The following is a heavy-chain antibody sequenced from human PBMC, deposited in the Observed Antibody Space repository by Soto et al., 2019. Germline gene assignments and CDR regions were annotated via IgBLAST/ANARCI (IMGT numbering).Heavy chain of an antibody. D-gene: IGHD3-22*01. CDR1: GGSISSYY. Sequence: PSETLSLTCSVSGGSISSYYWSWIRQPPGKGLEWIGYIYYSGSTNYNPSLKSRVTISVDTSKNQFSLKLSSLRSEDTAVYYCAAAPMIPYFDYWGQGTLVTVSS. CDR3: AAAPMIPYFDY. J-gene: IGHJ4*02. CDR2: IYYSGST. V-gene: IGHV4-59*12.